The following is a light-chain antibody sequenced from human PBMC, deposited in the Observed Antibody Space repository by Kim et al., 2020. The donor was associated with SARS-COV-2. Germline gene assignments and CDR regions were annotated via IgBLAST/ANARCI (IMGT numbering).Light chain of an antibody. CDR1: QSVGSN. J-gene: IGKJ4*01. CDR3: HQSSSFPLT. V-gene: IGKV6-21*02. Sequence: EIVLTQSPDFQSVTPKEKVTIACRASQSVGSNLHWYQQKPGQSPKLLIKYASESISRVPSRFSGSGSGTDFTLTINTLEVEDTATYYCHQSSSFPLTFGAGTKVDIK. CDR2: YAS.